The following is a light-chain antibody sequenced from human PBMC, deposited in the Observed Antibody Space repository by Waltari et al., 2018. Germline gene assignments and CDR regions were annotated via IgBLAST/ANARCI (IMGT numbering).Light chain of an antibody. CDR3: HSRDTTSTRL. V-gene: IGLV3-19*01. J-gene: IGLJ2*01. CDR2: GEN. Sequence: SSELTQDPAVSVALGQTVRITCQGDSLRRFNASWYQQRPGQAPILVLYGENNRPSGIPDRFAGSTSGNTASLTITRAQAEDEGDYFCHSRDTTSTRLFGGGTRVTV. CDR1: SLRRFN.